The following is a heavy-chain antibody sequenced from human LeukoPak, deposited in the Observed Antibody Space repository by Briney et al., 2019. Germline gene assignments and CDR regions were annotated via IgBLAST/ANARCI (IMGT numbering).Heavy chain of an antibody. CDR2: IYYSGTT. CDR3: ARTRTDIGQMVYESYFDL. V-gene: IGHV4-59*01. Sequence: PSETLSLTRTVSGGSIRSYYWSWIRQPPGKALEWIGYIYYSGTTNSNPSLKSRVTISVDTAKSQFPSKLNSVTAADTAVYYCARTRTDIGQMVYESYFDLWGRGTLVTVSS. CDR1: GGSIRSYY. D-gene: IGHD2-8*01. J-gene: IGHJ2*01.